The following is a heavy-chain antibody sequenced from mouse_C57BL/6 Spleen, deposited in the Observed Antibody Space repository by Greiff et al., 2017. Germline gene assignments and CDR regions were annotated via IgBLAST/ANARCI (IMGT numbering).Heavy chain of an antibody. D-gene: IGHD1-1*01. V-gene: IGHV1-7*01. CDR2: INPSSGYT. CDR3: ARSPGSSLYFDY. CDR1: GYTFTSYW. J-gene: IGHJ2*01. Sequence: QVQLKQSGAELAKPGASVKLSCKASGYTFTSYWMHWVKQRPGQGLEWIGYINPSSGYTKYNQKFKDKATLTADKSSSTAYLQLSSLTYADSAVYYCARSPGSSLYFDYWGQGTTLTVSS.